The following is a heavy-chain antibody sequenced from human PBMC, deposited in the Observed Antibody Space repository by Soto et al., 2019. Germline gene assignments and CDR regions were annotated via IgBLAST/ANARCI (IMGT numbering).Heavy chain of an antibody. CDR2: IIPIFGTA. CDR3: ARSQGGSSSLDIYYYSYYGMDV. D-gene: IGHD2-15*01. J-gene: IGHJ6*02. V-gene: IGHV1-69*01. CDR1: GGTFSSYA. Sequence: QVQLVQSGAEVKKPGSSVKVSCKAPGGTFSSYAISWVRQAPGQGLEWMGGIIPIFGTANYAQKFQGRVTITADESTSTGYMELSSLRSEDTAVYYCARSQGGSSSLDIYYYSYYGMDVWGQGTTVTVS.